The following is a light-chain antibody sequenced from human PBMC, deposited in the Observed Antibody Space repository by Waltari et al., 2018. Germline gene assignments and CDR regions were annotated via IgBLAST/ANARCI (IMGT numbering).Light chain of an antibody. Sequence: DIQMTQPPSTLSASVGDRVTISCRASESIISWLAWYQQRPGKAPRLLIYKASRLESGVPSRFSGSGSGTEFTLTITSLQPDDFATYYCQQYDTFSATFGPGTTVEI. CDR2: KAS. V-gene: IGKV1-5*03. CDR1: ESIISW. J-gene: IGKJ1*01. CDR3: QQYDTFSAT.